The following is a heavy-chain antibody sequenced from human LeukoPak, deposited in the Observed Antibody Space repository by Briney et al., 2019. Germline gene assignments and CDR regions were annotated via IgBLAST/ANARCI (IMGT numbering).Heavy chain of an antibody. J-gene: IGHJ3*02. Sequence: ASVKVSCKASEYTFTSYYMHWVRQAPGQGLEWMGIINPSGGSTSYAQKFQGRVTMTRDMSTSTVYMELSSLRSEDTAVYYCASLIGRPYYYDSSGPNAFDIWGQGTMVTVSS. CDR2: INPSGGST. D-gene: IGHD3-22*01. CDR3: ASLIGRPYYYDSSGPNAFDI. V-gene: IGHV1-46*01. CDR1: EYTFTSYY.